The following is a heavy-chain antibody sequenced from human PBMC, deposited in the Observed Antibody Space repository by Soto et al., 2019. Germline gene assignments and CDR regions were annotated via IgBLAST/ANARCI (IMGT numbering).Heavy chain of an antibody. CDR2: IYYSGST. Sequence: PSETLSLTCTVSGGSISSGDYYWSWIRQPPGKGLEWIGYIYYSGSTYYNPSLKSRVTISVDTSKNQFSLKLSSVTAADTAVYYCARDIGLAWGDYFDYWGQGTLVTVSS. V-gene: IGHV4-30-4*01. J-gene: IGHJ4*02. D-gene: IGHD3-16*01. CDR1: GGSISSGDYY. CDR3: ARDIGLAWGDYFDY.